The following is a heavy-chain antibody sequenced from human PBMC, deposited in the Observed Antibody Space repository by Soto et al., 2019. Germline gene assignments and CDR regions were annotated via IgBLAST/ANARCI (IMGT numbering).Heavy chain of an antibody. D-gene: IGHD1-26*01. J-gene: IGHJ4*02. CDR2: IYTSGST. CDR3: ARTVGAAYYFDF. CDR1: GDSMTKYY. V-gene: IGHV4-4*07. Sequence: TLSLTCTVSGDSMTKYYWSWIRQSAGKGLEWIGRIYTSGSTNYNPSLKSRVTMSIDTSNKHFSLSLKSVTAADTAVYYCARTVGAAYYFDFWGQGALVTVSS.